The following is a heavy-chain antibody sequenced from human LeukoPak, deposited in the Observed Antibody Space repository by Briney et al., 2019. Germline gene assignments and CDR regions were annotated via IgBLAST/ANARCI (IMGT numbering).Heavy chain of an antibody. CDR1: GFTFSDYY. CDR3: ARDSRGAFDI. J-gene: IGHJ3*02. CDR2: ISTSSSTI. D-gene: IGHD3-10*01. Sequence: PGGSLRLSCAASGFTFSDYYISWIRQAPGKGLEWLTYISTSSSTIYYADSVKGRFTISRDNAKNSLYLQMNSLRAEDTAVYYCARDSRGAFDIWGQGTKVTVSS. V-gene: IGHV3-11*01.